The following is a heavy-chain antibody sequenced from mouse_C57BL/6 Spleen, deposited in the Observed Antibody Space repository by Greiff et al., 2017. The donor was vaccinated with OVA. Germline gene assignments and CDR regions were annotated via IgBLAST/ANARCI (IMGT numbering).Heavy chain of an antibody. V-gene: IGHV1-54*01. CDR3: ARGLTGYYFDY. CDR1: GYAFTNYL. Sequence: VQLQQSGAELVRPGTSVKVSCKASGYAFTNYLIEWVKQRPGQGLEWIGVINPGSGGTNYNEKFKGKATLTADKSSSTAYMQLSSLTSEDSAVYFCARGLTGYYFDYWGQGTTLTVSS. J-gene: IGHJ2*01. D-gene: IGHD4-1*01. CDR2: INPGSGGT.